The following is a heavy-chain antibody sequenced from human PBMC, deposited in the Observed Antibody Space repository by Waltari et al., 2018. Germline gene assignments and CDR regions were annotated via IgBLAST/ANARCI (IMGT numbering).Heavy chain of an antibody. CDR1: GGSISSGGYY. Sequence: QVQLQESGPGLVKPSQTLSLTCTVSGGSISSGGYYWSWIRQHPGKGLEWIGYIYYSGSTYYNPSLKSRVTISVDTSKNQFSLKLSSVTAADTAVYYCASVTPDDYGDYGPVVAFDIWGQGTMVTVSS. V-gene: IGHV4-31*03. CDR3: ASVTPDDYGDYGPVVAFDI. J-gene: IGHJ3*02. D-gene: IGHD4-17*01. CDR2: IYYSGST.